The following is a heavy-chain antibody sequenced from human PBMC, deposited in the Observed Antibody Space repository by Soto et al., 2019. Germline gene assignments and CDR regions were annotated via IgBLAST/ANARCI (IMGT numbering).Heavy chain of an antibody. V-gene: IGHV4-34*01. CDR2: INHSGST. J-gene: IGHJ4*02. CDR1: GGSFSGYY. D-gene: IGHD1-26*01. Sequence: PSETLSLTCTVSGGSFSGYYWSWIRQPPGKGLEWIGEINHSGSTNYNPSLKSRVTISVDTSKNQFSLKLSSVTAADTAVYYCARRYGGNFDYWGQGTLVTVSS. CDR3: ARRYGGNFDY.